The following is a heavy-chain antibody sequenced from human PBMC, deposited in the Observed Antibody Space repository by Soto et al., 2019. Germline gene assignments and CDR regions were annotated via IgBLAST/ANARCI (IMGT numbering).Heavy chain of an antibody. CDR3: ARDDTSWHEYLKH. Sequence: QVQLQESGPGLVKPSETLSLTCTVSGGSISGYYWSWVRQTAGKGLEWIGRIYGSGVSDHNPSLKSRATLSVDTSQNQFSVKLTSVTAADTAVYFCARDDTSWHEYLKHWGQGTLVVVSS. D-gene: IGHD2-2*01. J-gene: IGHJ1*01. CDR1: GGSISGYY. V-gene: IGHV4-4*07. CDR2: IYGSGVS.